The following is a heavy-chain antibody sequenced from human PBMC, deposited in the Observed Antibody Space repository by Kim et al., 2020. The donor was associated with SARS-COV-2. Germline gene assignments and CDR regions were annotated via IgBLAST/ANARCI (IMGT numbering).Heavy chain of an antibody. V-gene: IGHV3-21*01. D-gene: IGHD3-22*01. CDR1: GFTFSSYS. Sequence: GGSLRLSCAASGFTFSSYSMNWVRQAPGKGLEWVSSISSSSSYIYSADSVKGRFTISRDNAKNSLYLQMNSLRAEDTAGYYCARGSRDYFDRSGYYRTDYDYGMDFWGQGTTGTVSS. CDR3: ARGSRDYFDRSGYYRTDYDYGMDF. J-gene: IGHJ6*02. CDR2: ISSSSSYI.